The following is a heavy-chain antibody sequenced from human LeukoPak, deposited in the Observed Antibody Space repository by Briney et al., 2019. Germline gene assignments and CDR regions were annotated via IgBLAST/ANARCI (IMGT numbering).Heavy chain of an antibody. J-gene: IGHJ4*02. CDR3: AKDRRFGELFEYYFDY. Sequence: GGSLRLSCAASGFTFSSYAMSWVRQAPGKGLEWVSAISGSGGSTYYADSVKGRFTISRDNSKNTLYLQMNSLRAEDTAVYYCAKDRRFGELFEYYFDYWGQGTLVTVSS. CDR2: ISGSGGST. V-gene: IGHV3-23*01. CDR1: GFTFSSYA. D-gene: IGHD3-10*01.